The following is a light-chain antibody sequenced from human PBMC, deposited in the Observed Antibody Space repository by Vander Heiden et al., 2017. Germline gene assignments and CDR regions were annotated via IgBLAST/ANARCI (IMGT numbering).Light chain of an antibody. CDR2: DVT. Sequence: QSALTQPRSVSGSPGQSVTISCSGTSSDVGHYSYVSWYQQPPGKAPKLIISDVTQRRSGVPARFSGSKSGNTASLTISGLQAADEADYHCCSYAGRNTFVFGTGTKVTVL. CDR3: CSYAGRNTFV. CDR1: SSDVGHYSY. V-gene: IGLV2-11*01. J-gene: IGLJ1*01.